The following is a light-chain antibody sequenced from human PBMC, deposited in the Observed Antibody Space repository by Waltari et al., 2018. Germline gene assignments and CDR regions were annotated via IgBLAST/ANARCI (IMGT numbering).Light chain of an antibody. J-gene: IGKJ1*01. V-gene: IGKV1-8*01. CDR2: AAS. Sequence: AIRITQSPSSLSASTGDRVTITCRASQGISSYLAWYQQKPGKAPKLLIYAASTLQSGVPSRCSGSGSGTDCTLTISCLQSEDFATYYCQQYYRYPPRTFGQGTKVEIK. CDR3: QQYYRYPPRT. CDR1: QGISSY.